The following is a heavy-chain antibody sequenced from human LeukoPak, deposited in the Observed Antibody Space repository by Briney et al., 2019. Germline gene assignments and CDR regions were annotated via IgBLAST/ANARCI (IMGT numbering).Heavy chain of an antibody. Sequence: PGGSLRLSCAASGFTFSSYAMSWVRQAPGEGLEWVSAFTAGGINTYYADSVKGRFTISRDNSKNTLYLHMNSLRAEDTAVYYCAKSPSYCRGDCYSTFEYWGQGTLVTVSS. J-gene: IGHJ4*02. V-gene: IGHV3-23*01. CDR3: AKSPSYCRGDCYSTFEY. D-gene: IGHD2-21*02. CDR1: GFTFSSYA. CDR2: FTAGGINT.